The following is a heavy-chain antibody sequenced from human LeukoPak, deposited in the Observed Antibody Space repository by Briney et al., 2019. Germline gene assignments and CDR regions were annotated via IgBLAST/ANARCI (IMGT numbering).Heavy chain of an antibody. CDR1: GFTFDDYA. J-gene: IGHJ6*03. D-gene: IGHD3-3*01. Sequence: GGSLRLSCAASGFTFDDYAMHWVRQAPGQGLEWVSGISWNSGSIGYADSVKGRFTISRDNAKNSLYLQMNSLRAEDTALYYCARGSGYPYYYYYYMDVWGKGTTVTVSS. V-gene: IGHV3-9*01. CDR3: ARGSGYPYYYYYYMDV. CDR2: ISWNSGSI.